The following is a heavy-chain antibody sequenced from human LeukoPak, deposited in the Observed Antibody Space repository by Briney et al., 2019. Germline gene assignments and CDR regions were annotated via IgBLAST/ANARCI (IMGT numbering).Heavy chain of an antibody. V-gene: IGHV1-58*01. J-gene: IGHJ3*02. D-gene: IGHD2-15*01. Sequence: EASVKVSCKASGFTFTSSAVQWVRQARGQRLEWIGWIVVGSGNTNYAQKFQERVTITRDMSTSTAYMELSSLRSEDTAVYYCAAASLGYCSGGSCYLGAFDIWSQGTMVTVSS. CDR3: AAASLGYCSGGSCYLGAFDI. CDR2: IVVGSGNT. CDR1: GFTFTSSA.